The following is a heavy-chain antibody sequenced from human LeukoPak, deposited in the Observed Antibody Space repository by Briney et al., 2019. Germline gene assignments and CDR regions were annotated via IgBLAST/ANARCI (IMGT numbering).Heavy chain of an antibody. CDR3: ARDDYYFDY. CDR1: GYTFTSYG. D-gene: IGHD2-21*02. Sequence: ASVKVSCKASGYTFTSYGISWVRQAPGQGLEWMGWISAYNGNTNYAQKFQGRVTITADKSTSTAYMELSSLRSEDTAVYYCARDDYYFDYWGQGTLVTVSS. J-gene: IGHJ4*02. V-gene: IGHV1-18*01. CDR2: ISAYNGNT.